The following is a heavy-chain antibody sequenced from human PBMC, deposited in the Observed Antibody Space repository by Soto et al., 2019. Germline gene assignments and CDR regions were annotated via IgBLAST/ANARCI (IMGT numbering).Heavy chain of an antibody. Sequence: GGSLRLSCAASGFTFSSYSMNWVRQAPWKGLEWVSSISSSSSYIYYADSVKGRFTISRDNAKNSLYLQMNSLRAEDTAVYYCARDNGQWLVRGYMDVWGKGTTVTVSS. CDR1: GFTFSSYS. D-gene: IGHD6-19*01. CDR3: ARDNGQWLVRGYMDV. J-gene: IGHJ6*03. CDR2: ISSSSSYI. V-gene: IGHV3-21*01.